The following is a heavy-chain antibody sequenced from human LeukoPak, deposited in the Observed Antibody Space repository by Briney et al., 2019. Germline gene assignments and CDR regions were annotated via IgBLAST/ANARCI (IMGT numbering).Heavy chain of an antibody. V-gene: IGHV3-30*02. CDR3: AKGQQAVRWLVIDYFDY. CDR2: IRYDGSNK. J-gene: IGHJ4*02. D-gene: IGHD6-19*01. CDR1: GFTFSSYG. Sequence: PGGSLRLSCAASGFTFSSYGMHWVRQAPGKGLEWVAFIRYDGSNKYYADSVKGRFTISRDNSKNTLYLQMNSLRAEDTAVYYCAKGQQAVRWLVIDYFDYWGQGTLVTVSS.